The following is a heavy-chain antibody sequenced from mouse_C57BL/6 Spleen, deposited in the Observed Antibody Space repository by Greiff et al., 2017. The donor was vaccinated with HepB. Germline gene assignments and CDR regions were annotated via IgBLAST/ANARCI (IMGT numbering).Heavy chain of an antibody. V-gene: IGHV5-4*01. CDR2: ISDGGSYT. CDR1: GFTFSSYA. Sequence: EVHLVESGGGLVKPGGSLKLSCAASGFTFSSYAMSWVRQTPEKRLEWVATISDGGSYTYYPDNVKGRFTISRDNAKNNLYLQMRHLKSEDTAMYYCARAITTVVHNGYFDVWGTGTTVTVSS. J-gene: IGHJ1*03. D-gene: IGHD1-1*01. CDR3: ARAITTVVHNGYFDV.